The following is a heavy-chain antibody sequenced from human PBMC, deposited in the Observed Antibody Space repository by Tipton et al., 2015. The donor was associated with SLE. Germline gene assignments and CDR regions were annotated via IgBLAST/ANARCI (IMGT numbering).Heavy chain of an antibody. D-gene: IGHD6-19*01. Sequence: LRLSCFVSGGSVSSSNQYWGWMRQTPGKGLEWIGSIFNGWNTYYNPSLKSRVTISVDTSKNQFSLKLMSLTAADTAVYYCARDVDRWLFRDWGQGTLVTVSS. J-gene: IGHJ4*02. CDR2: IFNGWNT. V-gene: IGHV4-39*07. CDR3: ARDVDRWLFRD. CDR1: GGSVSSSNQY.